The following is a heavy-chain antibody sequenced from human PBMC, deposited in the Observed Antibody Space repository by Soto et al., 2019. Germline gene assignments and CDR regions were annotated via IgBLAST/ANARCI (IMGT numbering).Heavy chain of an antibody. Sequence: SETLSLTCTVSGGSISSYYWSWIRQPPGKGLEWIGYIYYSGSTNYNPSLKSRVTISVDTSKNQFSLKLSSVTAADTAVYYCARVRLGYWFDPWGQGTLVTVSS. D-gene: IGHD3-16*01. CDR2: IYYSGST. V-gene: IGHV4-59*01. J-gene: IGHJ5*02. CDR3: ARVRLGYWFDP. CDR1: GGSISSYY.